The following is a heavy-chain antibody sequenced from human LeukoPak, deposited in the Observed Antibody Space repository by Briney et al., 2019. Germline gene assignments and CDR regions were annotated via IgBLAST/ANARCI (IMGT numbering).Heavy chain of an antibody. CDR1: GGSFSGYY. CDR3: ARSGFGDLYFDL. J-gene: IGHJ2*01. CDR2: ISHSGST. D-gene: IGHD3-3*01. V-gene: IGHV4-34*01. Sequence: SETLSLTCAVYGGSFSGYYWSWIRQPPGKGLEWIGEISHSGSTNYNPSLKSRVTISVDTSKNQFSLKLSSVTAADTAVYYCARSGFGDLYFDLWGRGTLVTVSS.